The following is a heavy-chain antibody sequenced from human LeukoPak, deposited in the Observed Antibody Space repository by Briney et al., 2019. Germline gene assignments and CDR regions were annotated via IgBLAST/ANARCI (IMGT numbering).Heavy chain of an antibody. D-gene: IGHD5-12*01. CDR1: GFTFSKYG. J-gene: IGHJ4*02. Sequence: GGSLRLSCVASGFTFSKYGMHWVRQAPGKGLEWVAVISYDGNDKYYADSVKGRFTISRDISKNTLYLQMNTLRTEDTAVFYCARDPGYSNSPYYLDYWGQGTLVTVSS. CDR2: ISYDGNDK. CDR3: ARDPGYSNSPYYLDY. V-gene: IGHV3-30*03.